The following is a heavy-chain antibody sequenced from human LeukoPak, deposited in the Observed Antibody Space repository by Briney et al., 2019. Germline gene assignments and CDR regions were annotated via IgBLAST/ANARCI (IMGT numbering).Heavy chain of an antibody. D-gene: IGHD2-2*01. J-gene: IGHJ6*03. V-gene: IGHV1-18*01. CDR1: GYTFTSYG. Sequence: GASVKVSCKASGYTFTSYGITWVRQAPGQGLEWMGWISAYNGNTNYAQKLQGRVTMTTDTSTSTAYMELRSLRSDDTAVYYCARDAPAIVHCSSTSCRNYYYYYYMDVWGKGTTVTVSS. CDR3: ARDAPAIVHCSSTSCRNYYYYYYMDV. CDR2: ISAYNGNT.